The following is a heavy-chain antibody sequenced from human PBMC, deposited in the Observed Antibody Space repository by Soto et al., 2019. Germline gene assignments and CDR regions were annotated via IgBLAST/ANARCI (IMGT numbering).Heavy chain of an antibody. J-gene: IGHJ3*02. Sequence: ESVGGVVQPGRSLRLSCAASGFTFSSYGIHWVRQAPGKGLEWVAVISYDGSNKYYADSVKGRFTIARDNSKNTLYLQMNSLRAEDTDVYYCAKILGLGGGNNPDAFDIWGQGTMVTVSS. CDR3: AKILGLGGGNNPDAFDI. CDR2: ISYDGSNK. V-gene: IGHV3-30*18. CDR1: GFTFSSYG. D-gene: IGHD2-15*01.